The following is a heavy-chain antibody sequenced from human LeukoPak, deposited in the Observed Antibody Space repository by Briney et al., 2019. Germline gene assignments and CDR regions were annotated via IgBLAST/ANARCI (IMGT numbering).Heavy chain of an antibody. CDR3: AKPRAAVGGGAFDI. V-gene: IGHV3-23*01. D-gene: IGHD6-13*01. CDR2: ISGSGGST. CDR1: RFTFSSYA. J-gene: IGHJ3*02. Sequence: GRSLRLSCAASRFTFSSYAMGWVRQAPGEGLEWVSAISGSGGSTYYADSVKGRFTISRDNSKNTLYLQMNSLRAEDTGVYYCAKPRAAVGGGAFDIWGQGTMVTVSS.